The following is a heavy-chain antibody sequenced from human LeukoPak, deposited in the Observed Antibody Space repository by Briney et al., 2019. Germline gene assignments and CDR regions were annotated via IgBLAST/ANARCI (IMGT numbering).Heavy chain of an antibody. D-gene: IGHD3-3*01. CDR1: GYSFTSYW. V-gene: IGHV5-51*01. CDR2: IYPGDSDS. Sequence: GESLKISCMGSGYSFTSYWIGWVRQMPGKGLEWMAIIYPGDSDSRYSPSFAGQVTISADKSISTAYLQWSSLKASDTAMYYCARLNLEPTSYDFWSGYYTVNWFDPWGQGTLVTVSS. J-gene: IGHJ5*02. CDR3: ARLNLEPTSYDFWSGYYTVNWFDP.